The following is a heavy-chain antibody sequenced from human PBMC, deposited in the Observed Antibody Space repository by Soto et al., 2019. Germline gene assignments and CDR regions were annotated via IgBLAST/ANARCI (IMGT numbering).Heavy chain of an antibody. Sequence: QVQLVQSGAEVRQPGASVKVSCKASGYTFSTSGMSWLRQAPGQGLEWMGWISTYNGDTTDAPKFQDRVTMTSDTSTSTVYMELRSLRSDDTAVYYCARAGAAPYYYYGMDVWGQGTRVTVSS. CDR3: ARAGAAPYYYYGMDV. D-gene: IGHD2-15*01. CDR1: GYTFSTSG. V-gene: IGHV1-18*01. CDR2: ISTYNGDT. J-gene: IGHJ6*02.